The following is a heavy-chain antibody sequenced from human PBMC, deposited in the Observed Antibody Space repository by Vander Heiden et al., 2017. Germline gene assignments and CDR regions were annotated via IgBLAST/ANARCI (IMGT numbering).Heavy chain of an antibody. CDR1: GYTFTNYD. CDR3: ARTMWFGEEGDDY. CDR2: MSPDGGHT. J-gene: IGHJ4*02. Sequence: QIQLVQSGPEVKKPGASVKVSCKASGYTFTNYDINWVRQATGQGPEYMGWMSPDGGHTGYAPKFQGRVTMTRNTSISTAYMELDGLRPEDTAVYYCARTMWFGEEGDDYWGQGTRVTVSS. D-gene: IGHD3-10*01. V-gene: IGHV1-8*01.